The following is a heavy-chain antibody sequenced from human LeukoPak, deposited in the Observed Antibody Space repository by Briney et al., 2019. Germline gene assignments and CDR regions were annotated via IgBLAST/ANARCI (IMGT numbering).Heavy chain of an antibody. D-gene: IGHD6-13*01. Sequence: PSETLSLTCAVHGGSFSGYYWNVIRQPPGKGLEWIGEIDDNGFTKYIPSLKSRVTVSVDSSKNQFSLKLSSVTAADTAVYYCARVYSSSWYYYYYYMDVWGKGTTVTISS. CDR2: IDDNGFT. CDR1: GGSFSGYY. J-gene: IGHJ6*03. V-gene: IGHV4-34*01. CDR3: ARVYSSSWYYYYYYMDV.